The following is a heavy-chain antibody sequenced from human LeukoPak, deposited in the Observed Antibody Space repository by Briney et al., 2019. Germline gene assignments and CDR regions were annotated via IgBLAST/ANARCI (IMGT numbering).Heavy chain of an antibody. CDR2: IYYSGST. CDR3: ASHRYWNFYLDY. V-gene: IGHV4-39*07. Sequence: PSETLSLTCIVSGVSISSSSYYWGWIRQPPGKGLEWIGSIYYSGSTYYNPSLKSRVTISVDTSKNQFSLKLRSVTAADTAVYFCASHRYWNFYLDYWGQGTLVTVSS. D-gene: IGHD1-7*01. CDR1: GVSISSSSYY. J-gene: IGHJ4*02.